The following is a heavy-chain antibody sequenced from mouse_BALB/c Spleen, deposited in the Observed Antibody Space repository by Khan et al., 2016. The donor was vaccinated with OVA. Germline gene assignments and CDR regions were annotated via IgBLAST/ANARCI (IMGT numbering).Heavy chain of an antibody. Sequence: QLEESGPGLVKPSLSLSLTCTVTGYSITSEYAWNWIRQFPGNKLEWMGYIDYSGNTRFNPTFKSRTSITRDTFKNQFFLQLNSVTAEDTATYYCARRDYYDYDPFPYWGQGTLVTVSA. CDR3: ARRDYYDYDPFPY. CDR2: IDYSGNT. D-gene: IGHD2-4*01. V-gene: IGHV3-2*02. CDR1: GYSITSEYA. J-gene: IGHJ3*01.